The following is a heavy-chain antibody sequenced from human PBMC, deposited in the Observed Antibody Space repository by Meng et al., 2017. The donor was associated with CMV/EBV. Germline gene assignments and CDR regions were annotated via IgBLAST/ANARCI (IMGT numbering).Heavy chain of an antibody. CDR3: ARGYYDSSGYYYRGGYYFDY. V-gene: IGHV1-69*01. J-gene: IGHJ4*02. CDR2: IIPIFGTA. Sequence: GAVWEEPWSSVRVSCKGSGGTLNNYAISLVRQAPGQVLEWVGWIIPIFGTANYAQEVQGRVTITADESTSTAYMELSSLRSEDPAVYYCARGYYDSSGYYYRGGYYFDYWGQGTLVTVSS. D-gene: IGHD3-22*01. CDR1: GGTLNNYA.